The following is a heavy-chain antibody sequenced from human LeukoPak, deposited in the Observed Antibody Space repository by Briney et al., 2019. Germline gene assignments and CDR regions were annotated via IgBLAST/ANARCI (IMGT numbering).Heavy chain of an antibody. CDR3: AWSSGYFYEYLQH. CDR1: GYTFANSN. CDR2: ISAYNGNT. D-gene: IGHD3-22*01. Sequence: ASVKVSCKASGYTFANSNFNWVRQAPGQGLEWMGWISAYNGNTNYAQKLQGRVTMTTDTSTSTAYMELRSLRSDDTAVYYCAWSSGYFYEYLQHWGQGTLVTVSS. J-gene: IGHJ1*01. V-gene: IGHV1-18*01.